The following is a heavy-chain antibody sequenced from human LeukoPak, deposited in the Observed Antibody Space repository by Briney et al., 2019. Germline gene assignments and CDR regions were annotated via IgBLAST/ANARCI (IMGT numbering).Heavy chain of an antibody. CDR1: GFTFSSYA. Sequence: PGGSLRLSCAASGFTFSSYAMSWVRQAPGKGLEWVSVIYSYGPTYYAGSVKGGFTSSRDSSRNTLYLQMTSLRAEDTAVYYCARAPRADSGYVLWGQGTLVTVSS. V-gene: IGHV3-53*01. J-gene: IGHJ4*02. CDR3: ARAPRADSGYVL. CDR2: IYSYGPT. D-gene: IGHD5-12*01.